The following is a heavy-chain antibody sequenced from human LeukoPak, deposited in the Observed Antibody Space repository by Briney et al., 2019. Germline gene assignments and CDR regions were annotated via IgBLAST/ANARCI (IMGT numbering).Heavy chain of an antibody. D-gene: IGHD3-22*01. V-gene: IGHV3-30-3*01. J-gene: IGHJ4*02. CDR3: ARSQGPYDSSGYYYVPY. Sequence: GGSLRLSCAASGFTFSSYAMHWVRQAPGKGLEWVAVISYDGSNKYYADSVKGRFTISRDNSKNTLYLQMNRLRAEDTAVYYCARSQGPYDSSGYYYVPYWGQGTLVTVSS. CDR1: GFTFSSYA. CDR2: ISYDGSNK.